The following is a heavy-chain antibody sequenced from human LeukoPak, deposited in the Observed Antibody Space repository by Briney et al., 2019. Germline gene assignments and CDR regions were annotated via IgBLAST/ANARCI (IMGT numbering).Heavy chain of an antibody. CDR1: GGSISSSSYY. D-gene: IGHD2-15*01. Sequence: SETLSLTCTVSGGSISSSSYYWGWIRQPPGKGLEWIGSIYYSGSTYYNPSLKSRVTISVDTSKNQFSLQLNSVTPEDTAVYYCARAGLLVVYYYMDVWGKGTTVTVSS. CDR2: IYYSGST. CDR3: ARAGLLVVYYYMDV. J-gene: IGHJ6*03. V-gene: IGHV4-39*01.